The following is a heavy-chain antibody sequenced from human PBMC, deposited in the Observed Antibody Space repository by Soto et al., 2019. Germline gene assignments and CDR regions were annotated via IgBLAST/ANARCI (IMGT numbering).Heavy chain of an antibody. Sequence: ASVKVSCKASGYPFTTYGISWLRQAPGQGLEWMGWITPYNGNRKYAQKFQGRVTMTTDTSTSTAYMELRSLRSDDTAVYYCAKVGGRRIFGWFDPWGQGTRVTVSS. D-gene: IGHD2-15*01. CDR2: ITPYNGNR. CDR1: GYPFTTYG. V-gene: IGHV1-18*01. J-gene: IGHJ5*02. CDR3: AKVGGRRIFGWFDP.